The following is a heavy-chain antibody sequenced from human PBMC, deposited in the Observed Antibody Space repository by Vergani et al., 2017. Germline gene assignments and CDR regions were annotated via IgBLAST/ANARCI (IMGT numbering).Heavy chain of an antibody. CDR3: AHTRRDTVVAPSSWFDP. V-gene: IGHV2-5*01. D-gene: IGHD4-23*01. CDR1: GFSLSTSGVG. CDR2: IYWNDDK. Sequence: QITLKESGPTLVKPTQTLTLTCTFSGFSLSTSGVGVGWIRQPTGKALEWLALIYWNDDKRYSPSLKSRLTITKETSKNQVVLTMTNMDPVDTATYYCAHTRRDTVVAPSSWFDPWGQGTLVTVSS. J-gene: IGHJ5*02.